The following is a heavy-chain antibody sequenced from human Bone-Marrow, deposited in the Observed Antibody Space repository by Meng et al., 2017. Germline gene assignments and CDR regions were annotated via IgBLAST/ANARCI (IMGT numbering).Heavy chain of an antibody. J-gene: IGHJ6*02. CDR3: ARQFIAAALPRGYYGMDV. CDR1: GYTFTSYY. Sequence: ASVKVSCKASGYTFTSYYMHRVRQAPGQGLEWMGIINPSGGSTSYAQKFQGRVTMTRDTSTSTVYMELSSLRSEDTAVYYCARQFIAAALPRGYYGMDVWGQGTTVTVSS. CDR2: INPSGGST. D-gene: IGHD6-13*01. V-gene: IGHV1-46*01.